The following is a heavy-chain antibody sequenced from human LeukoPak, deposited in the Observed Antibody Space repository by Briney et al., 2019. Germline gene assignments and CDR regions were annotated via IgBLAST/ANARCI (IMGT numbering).Heavy chain of an antibody. CDR3: ARGVHVRVYDSNPHYGHY. Sequence: EASVKVSCKASGYTFTSYYIHWVRQAPGQGLEWMGIINPRTGSTSYSQKFQGRVTMTRDMSTSTVYMELSSLRSEDTALYYCARGVHVRVYDSNPHYGHYWGQGTLVTVSS. V-gene: IGHV1-46*01. J-gene: IGHJ4*02. D-gene: IGHD3-22*01. CDR1: GYTFTSYY. CDR2: INPRTGST.